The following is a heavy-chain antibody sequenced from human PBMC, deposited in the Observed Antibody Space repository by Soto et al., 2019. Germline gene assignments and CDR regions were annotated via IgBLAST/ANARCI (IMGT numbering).Heavy chain of an antibody. J-gene: IGHJ5*02. Sequence: QVQLVQSGAEVKKPGASVKVSCKASGYTFTSYDINWVRQATGQGLEWMGWMNPNSGNTGYAQKFQGRVTMTRNTSISTAYMELSSLRSEDTAVYYCARVCPRERRGFPYGNWFDPWGQGTLVTVSS. CDR2: MNPNSGNT. CDR1: GYTFTSYD. CDR3: ARVCPRERRGFPYGNWFDP. V-gene: IGHV1-8*01. D-gene: IGHD4-17*01.